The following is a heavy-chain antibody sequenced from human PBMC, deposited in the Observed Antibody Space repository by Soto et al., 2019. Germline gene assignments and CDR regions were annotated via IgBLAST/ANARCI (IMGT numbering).Heavy chain of an antibody. Sequence: PGGSLRLSCAASGFTFSNFEMSWVRQAPGKGLEWVSYISTTSSHKYYADSGRGRFTISRDNAKNSLYLQMNSLRAEDTAVYYCARENYDVSGYFLDYWGQGTLVTVSS. J-gene: IGHJ4*02. CDR2: ISTTSSHK. CDR3: ARENYDVSGYFLDY. CDR1: GFTFSNFE. D-gene: IGHD3-22*01. V-gene: IGHV3-48*03.